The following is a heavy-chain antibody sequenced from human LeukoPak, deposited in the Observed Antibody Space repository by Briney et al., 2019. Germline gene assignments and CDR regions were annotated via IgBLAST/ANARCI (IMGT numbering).Heavy chain of an antibody. J-gene: IGHJ3*02. CDR2: ISYDGSNK. CDR1: GFTFSSYS. V-gene: IGHV3-30*18. D-gene: IGHD4-17*01. CDR3: AKEGYGDPRWRAFDI. Sequence: GGSLRLSCAASGFTFSSYSMHWVRQAPGKGLEWVAVISYDGSNKYYADSVKGRFTISRDNSKNTLYLQMNSLRAEDTAVYYCAKEGYGDPRWRAFDIWGQGTMVTVSS.